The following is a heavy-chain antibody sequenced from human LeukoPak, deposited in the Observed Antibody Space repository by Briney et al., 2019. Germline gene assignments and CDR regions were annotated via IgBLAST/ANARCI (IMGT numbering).Heavy chain of an antibody. J-gene: IGHJ3*02. CDR1: GFTFSSYA. D-gene: IGHD4-17*01. CDR2: ISGSGGST. V-gene: IGHV3-23*01. CDR3: AKADGYYPAFDI. Sequence: PGGSLRLSCAASGFTFSSYAMSWVRQAPGKGLEWVSAISGSGGSTYYADSVKGRFTISRDNSKNTLYLQMNSLRAEDTAVFYCAKADGYYPAFDIWGQGTMVTVSS.